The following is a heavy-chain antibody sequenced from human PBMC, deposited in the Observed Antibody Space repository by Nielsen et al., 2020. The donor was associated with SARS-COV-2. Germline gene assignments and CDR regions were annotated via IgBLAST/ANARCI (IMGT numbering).Heavy chain of an antibody. D-gene: IGHD2-2*01. CDR3: AREPRYCSSTSCQRYYGMDV. V-gene: IGHV1-2*06. CDR1: GYTFTGYY. J-gene: IGHJ6*02. CDR2: INPNSGGT. Sequence: ASVKVSCKASGYTFTGYYMHWVRQAPGRGLEWMGRINPNSGGTNYAQKFQGRVTMTRDTSISTAYMELSRLRSDDTAVYYCAREPRYCSSTSCQRYYGMDVWGQGTTVTVSS.